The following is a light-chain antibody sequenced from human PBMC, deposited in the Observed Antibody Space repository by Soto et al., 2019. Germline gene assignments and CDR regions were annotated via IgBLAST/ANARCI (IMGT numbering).Light chain of an antibody. CDR3: CPYAGGSTSFYV. Sequence: QSALTQPASVSGSPGQSITISCTGTSSDIGSYNLVSWYQQHPGKAPKLMIYEVSKRPSGVSNRFSGSKSGNTASLTISGLQAEDEADYYCCPYAGGSTSFYVFGTGTKLTVL. V-gene: IGLV2-23*02. CDR2: EVS. CDR1: SSDIGSYNL. J-gene: IGLJ1*01.